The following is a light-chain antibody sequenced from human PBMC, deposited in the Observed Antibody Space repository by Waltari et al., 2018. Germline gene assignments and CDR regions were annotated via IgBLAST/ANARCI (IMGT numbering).Light chain of an antibody. CDR2: DAS. J-gene: IGKJ1*01. CDR3: QKYGSLPAT. CDR1: QSVSRF. Sequence: EIVLTQSPGTLSLSPGERATLSCRASQSVSRFLAWYQQKPGQAPRLLIYDASSRATGLPDRFSGSGSGTDFSLTISRLEPEDFAVYYCQKYGSLPATFGQGTKVEIK. V-gene: IGKV3-20*01.